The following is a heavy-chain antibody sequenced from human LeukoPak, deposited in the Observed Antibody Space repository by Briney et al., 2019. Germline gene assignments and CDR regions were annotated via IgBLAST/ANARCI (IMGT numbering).Heavy chain of an antibody. CDR1: GFTFSSHW. CDR3: ARGTSWVWYHLIDY. CDR2: IKQDGSEK. V-gene: IGHV3-7*01. D-gene: IGHD2-2*01. J-gene: IGHJ4*02. Sequence: GGSLRLSCSASGFTFSSHWMSWVRQTPGKGPGWVAGIKQDGSEKYYVDSVKGRFTISRDNAKNSLYLQMNSLRAEDTAVYYCARGTSWVWYHLIDYWGQGTRVTVSS.